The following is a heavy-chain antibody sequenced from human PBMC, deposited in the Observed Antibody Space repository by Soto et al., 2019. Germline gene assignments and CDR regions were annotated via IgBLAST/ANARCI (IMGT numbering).Heavy chain of an antibody. V-gene: IGHV4-39*01. CDR3: ASGGDYNWFDP. Sequence: QLQLQESGPGLVKPSETLSLICTVSGGSISRSGYYWGWIRQPPGKGLEWIGSIYYSGSTHYNPSLKSRVTISADTSKNQFSLKLSSVTAADTAVYYCASGGDYNWFDPWGQGTLVTVSS. J-gene: IGHJ5*02. CDR2: IYYSGST. CDR1: GGSISRSGYY. D-gene: IGHD3-16*01.